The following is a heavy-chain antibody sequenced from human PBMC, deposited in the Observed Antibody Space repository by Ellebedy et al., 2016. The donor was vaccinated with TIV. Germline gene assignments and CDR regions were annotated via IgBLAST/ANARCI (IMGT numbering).Heavy chain of an antibody. Sequence: GESLKISXAASGFTFSSYAMSWVRQAPGKGLEWVSAISGSGGSTYYADSVKGRFTISRDNAKNSLYLQMNSLRAEDTAVYYCAAQTGTTGIWGQGTMVTVSS. CDR1: GFTFSSYA. V-gene: IGHV3-23*01. CDR2: ISGSGGST. CDR3: AAQTGTTGI. J-gene: IGHJ3*02. D-gene: IGHD1-7*01.